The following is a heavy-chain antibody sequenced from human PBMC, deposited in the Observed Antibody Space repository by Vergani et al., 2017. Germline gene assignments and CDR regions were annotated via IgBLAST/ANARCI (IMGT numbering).Heavy chain of an antibody. Sequence: QLQLQESGPGLVKPSATLSLTCSVSGASIRSSNYYWGWIRQPPGKGLECIASIYYSGSTYYNPPLKSRVTISVDTSKHQFSLKLSSVTAADTAVYFCARHSTVEWLVKLGWIDPWGQGILVTVSS. D-gene: IGHD6-19*01. J-gene: IGHJ5*02. V-gene: IGHV4-39*01. CDR1: GASIRSSNYY. CDR3: ARHSTVEWLVKLGWIDP. CDR2: IYYSGST.